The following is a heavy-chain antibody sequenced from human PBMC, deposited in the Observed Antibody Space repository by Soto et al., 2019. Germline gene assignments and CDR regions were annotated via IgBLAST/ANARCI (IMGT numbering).Heavy chain of an antibody. CDR2: ISGSGGST. Sequence: EVQLLESGGGLVQPGGSLRLSCAASGFTFSSYAMSWVRQAPGKGLEWVSAISGSGGSTYYADSVKGRFTISRDNSKNPLYLQMNSLRAEDTAVYYCAQSLGPPDAARVRYYYYYGMDVWGQGTTVTVSS. V-gene: IGHV3-23*01. D-gene: IGHD6-25*01. J-gene: IGHJ6*02. CDR1: GFTFSSYA. CDR3: AQSLGPPDAARVRYYYYYGMDV.